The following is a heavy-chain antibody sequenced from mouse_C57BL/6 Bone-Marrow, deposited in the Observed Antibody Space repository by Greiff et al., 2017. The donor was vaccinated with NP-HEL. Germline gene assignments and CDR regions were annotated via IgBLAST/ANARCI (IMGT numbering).Heavy chain of an antibody. CDR3: ARGGSSPYYYAMDY. CDR1: GYTFTNYW. V-gene: IGHV1-63*01. J-gene: IGHJ4*01. D-gene: IGHD1-1*01. Sequence: VQLQQSGAELVRPGTSVKMSCKASGYTFTNYWIGWAKQRPGHGLEWIGDIYPGGGYTNYIEKFKGKATLTADKSSSTAYMQFSSLTSEDSAIYYCARGGSSPYYYAMDYWGQGTSVTVSS. CDR2: IYPGGGYT.